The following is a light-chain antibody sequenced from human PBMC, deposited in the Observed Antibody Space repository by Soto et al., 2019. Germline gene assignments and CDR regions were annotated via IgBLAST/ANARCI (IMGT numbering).Light chain of an antibody. V-gene: IGLV2-8*01. J-gene: IGLJ2*01. Sequence: QSALPQPPSASGSPGQSVTISCTGTSSDVGGDEYVSWYQQHPGKAPKLIIYEVTKRPSGVPRRFSGSKSGNTASLTVSGLQAEDEADYYCSSYAGSNTVLFGGGTKATVL. CDR3: SSYAGSNTVL. CDR1: SSDVGGDEY. CDR2: EVT.